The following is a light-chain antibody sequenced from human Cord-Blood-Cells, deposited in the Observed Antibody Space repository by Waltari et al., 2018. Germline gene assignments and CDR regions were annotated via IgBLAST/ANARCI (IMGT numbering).Light chain of an antibody. CDR2: AAS. CDR3: LQSYSTPLT. V-gene: IGKV1-39*01. Sequence: DIQMTQSPSSQSASVGDRVTITCRASQSISSYLNWYHQKPGKAPKLLIYAASSLQRGVPSRFSGSGSGTDVTLTISSLQPEDFATYYCLQSYSTPLTFVGGTKVEIK. CDR1: QSISSY. J-gene: IGKJ4*01.